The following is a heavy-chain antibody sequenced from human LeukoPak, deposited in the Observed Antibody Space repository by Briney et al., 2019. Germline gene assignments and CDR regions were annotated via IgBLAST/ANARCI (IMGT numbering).Heavy chain of an antibody. CDR2: IYYSGST. D-gene: IGHD3-10*01. Sequence: SETLSLTCTVSGGSISSNYWNWIRQPPGKGLEWIGYIYYSGSTNYNPSLKSRVTMSVDTSKNQFSLKLSSVTAADTAVYYCARGDMVRGALPDYWGQGTLVTVSS. J-gene: IGHJ4*02. V-gene: IGHV4-59*12. CDR3: ARGDMVRGALPDY. CDR1: GGSISSNY.